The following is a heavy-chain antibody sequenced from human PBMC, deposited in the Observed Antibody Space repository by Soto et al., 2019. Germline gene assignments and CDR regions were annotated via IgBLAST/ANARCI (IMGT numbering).Heavy chain of an antibody. D-gene: IGHD2-15*01. CDR1: GFTFSSYA. J-gene: IGHJ5*02. Sequence: GGSLRLSCAASGFTFSSYAMHWVRQAPGKGLEYVSAISSNGGSTYYANYVKGRFTISRDNAKNSLYLQMNSLRAEDTAVYYCARDGCSGSNCLNWFDPWGQGTLVTVSS. CDR2: ISSNGGST. V-gene: IGHV3-64*01. CDR3: ARDGCSGSNCLNWFDP.